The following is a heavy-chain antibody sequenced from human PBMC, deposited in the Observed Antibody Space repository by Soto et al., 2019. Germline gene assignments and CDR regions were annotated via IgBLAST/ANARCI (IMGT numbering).Heavy chain of an antibody. Sequence: EVQLVESGGGLVQPGGSLILSCAASGFTVTTNYMSWFRQPPGKGLEWVAVAYTGGSTYYADSVRGRFTVSRDNFKNTLYLQMNSLRAEDTAVYYCARDFSGKNDAFDIWGQGTVVTDSS. D-gene: IGHD3-10*01. J-gene: IGHJ3*02. CDR1: GFTVTTNY. CDR3: ARDFSGKNDAFDI. V-gene: IGHV3-66*01. CDR2: AYTGGST.